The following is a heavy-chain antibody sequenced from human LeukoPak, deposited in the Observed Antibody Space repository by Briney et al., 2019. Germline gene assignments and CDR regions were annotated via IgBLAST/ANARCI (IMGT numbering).Heavy chain of an antibody. Sequence: GGSLRLSRAASGFTFSSYAMEWVRQAPGKGLQYVSAISTNGGSTYYADSVKARFTISRDNSKNTLYLQMGSLRPEDMAVYYCARVSSSGCFDLWGRGTLVTVSS. V-gene: IGHV3-64*02. D-gene: IGHD6-19*01. CDR1: GFTFSSYA. CDR3: ARVSSSGCFDL. CDR2: ISTNGGST. J-gene: IGHJ2*01.